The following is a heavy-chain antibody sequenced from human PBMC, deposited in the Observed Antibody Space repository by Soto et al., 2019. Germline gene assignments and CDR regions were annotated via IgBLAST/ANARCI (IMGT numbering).Heavy chain of an antibody. CDR2: ISWNSDTI. V-gene: IGHV3-9*01. CDR3: AKGTESSCHEYFFEY. D-gene: IGHD2-2*01. CDR1: GFTFDDYA. J-gene: IGHJ4*02. Sequence: EVHLVESGGGLVQPGRSLRLSCATSGFTFDDYAIHWVRQAPGKGLEWVSGISWNSDTIYYADSVKGRFTVSRDNAKNSLYLQMRSLRAEVTALYYCAKGTESSCHEYFFEYWGRGDLFRFSS.